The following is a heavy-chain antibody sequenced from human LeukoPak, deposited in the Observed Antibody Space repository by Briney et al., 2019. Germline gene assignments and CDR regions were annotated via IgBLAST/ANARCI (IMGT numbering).Heavy chain of an antibody. Sequence: SETLSLTCAVYGGSFSGYYWSWIRQPPGKGLEWIGEINHSGSTNYNPSLKSRVTISVDTSKNQFSLKLSSVTAADTAVYYCASGGLRSGYYTGILADYWGQGTLVTVSS. CDR2: INHSGST. D-gene: IGHD3-3*01. V-gene: IGHV4-34*01. CDR1: GGSFSGYY. CDR3: ASGGLRSGYYTGILADY. J-gene: IGHJ4*02.